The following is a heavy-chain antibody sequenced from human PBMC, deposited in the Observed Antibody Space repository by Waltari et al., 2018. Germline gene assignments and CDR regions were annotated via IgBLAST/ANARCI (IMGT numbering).Heavy chain of an antibody. CDR3: ARIGSSPYYYYYYMDV. CDR2: IYYNGIT. D-gene: IGHD6-6*01. Sequence: QLQLQESGPGLVKPSETLSLSCTVPGASIHTKNFYWGWIRQPPGKGLQWIGSIYYNGITFYNPSLKSRVTISVDTSQNQFSLKLSSVTAADTAVYYCARIGSSPYYYYYYMDVWGKGTTVTVSS. V-gene: IGHV4-39*01. CDR1: GASIHTKNFY. J-gene: IGHJ6*03.